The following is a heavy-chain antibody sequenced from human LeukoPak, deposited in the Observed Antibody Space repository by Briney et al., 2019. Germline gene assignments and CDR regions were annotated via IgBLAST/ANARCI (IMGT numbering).Heavy chain of an antibody. CDR3: ARSGEGTGTKYYYYMDV. V-gene: IGHV1-69*06. D-gene: IGHD1-7*01. Sequence: SVKVSCKASGGTFSSYAISWVRQAPGQGLEWMGGIIPIFGTANYAQKFQGRVTITADKSTSTAYMELSSLRSEDTAVYYCARSGEGTGTKYYYYMDVWGKGTTVTVSS. CDR2: IIPIFGTA. CDR1: GGTFSSYA. J-gene: IGHJ6*03.